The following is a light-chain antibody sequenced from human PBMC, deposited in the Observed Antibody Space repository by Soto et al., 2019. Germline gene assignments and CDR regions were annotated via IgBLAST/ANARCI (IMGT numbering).Light chain of an antibody. CDR1: QGISTW. Sequence: DIPMTQSPSFVSASVGDRVNITCRASQGISTWLAWYQQKPGKAPTLLIYAASSLHTGVPSRFSGYRSGSDFILTINSLQPEDFATYFGQQGHSFPFTFGPGTIVDIK. V-gene: IGKV1-12*01. CDR2: AAS. CDR3: QQGHSFPFT. J-gene: IGKJ3*01.